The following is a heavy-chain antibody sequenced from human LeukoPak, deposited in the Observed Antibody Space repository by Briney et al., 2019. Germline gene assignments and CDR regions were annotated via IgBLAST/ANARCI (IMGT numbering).Heavy chain of an antibody. D-gene: IGHD3-9*01. CDR1: GGSISSSSYY. CDR2: IYYSGNT. V-gene: IGHV4-39*01. Sequence: SETLSLTCTVPGGSISSSSYYWGWIRQPPGKGLEWIGSIYYSGNTYYNPSLKSRVTISVDTSKNQFSLKLSSLTAADTALYYCARGYYDVLTGQPKNFDYWDQGTLVTVSS. CDR3: ARGYYDVLTGQPKNFDY. J-gene: IGHJ4*02.